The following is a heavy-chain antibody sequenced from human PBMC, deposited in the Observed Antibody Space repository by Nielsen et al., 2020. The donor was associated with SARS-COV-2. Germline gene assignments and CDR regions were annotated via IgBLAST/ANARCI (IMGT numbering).Heavy chain of an antibody. CDR3: ARDLFVIVYYDSSANWFDP. Sequence: GESLKISCAASGFTFSSYSMNWVRQAPGKGLEWVSYISSSSSTIYYADSVKGRFTISRDNAKNSLYLQMNSLRAEDTAVYYCARDLFVIVYYDSSANWFDPWGQGTLVTVSS. D-gene: IGHD3-22*01. CDR1: GFTFSSYS. V-gene: IGHV3-48*01. J-gene: IGHJ5*02. CDR2: ISSSSSTI.